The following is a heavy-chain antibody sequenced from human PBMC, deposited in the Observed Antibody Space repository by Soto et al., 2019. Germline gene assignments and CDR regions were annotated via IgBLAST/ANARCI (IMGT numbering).Heavy chain of an antibody. D-gene: IGHD4-17*01. CDR2: ISRSGSPI. CDR1: GFTLSSYE. Sequence: EAQLVESGGGLVQPGGSLRLSCAAFGFTLSSYEMDWVRQAPGQGLEWVSHISRSGSPIYYADSVKGRFTISRDNAKNSVYLQMNSLRAEDTAIYYCARVYADYLIDAFDIWGQGTMVSVSS. V-gene: IGHV3-48*03. CDR3: ARVYADYLIDAFDI. J-gene: IGHJ3*02.